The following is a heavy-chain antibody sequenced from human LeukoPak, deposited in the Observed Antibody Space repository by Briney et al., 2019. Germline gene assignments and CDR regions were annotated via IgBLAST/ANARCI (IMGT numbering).Heavy chain of an antibody. CDR1: GFTFSNYG. D-gene: IGHD3-10*01. CDR2: IWYDGSNK. CDR3: ARDGSVSDFDY. J-gene: IGHJ4*02. Sequence: GGSLRLSCAASGFTFSNYGMHWVRQAPGKGLEWVALIWYDGSNKYYTDSVKGRFTISRDNSKNTLYLQMNSLRAEDTAVYYCARDGSVSDFDYWGQGTLVTVSS. V-gene: IGHV3-30*02.